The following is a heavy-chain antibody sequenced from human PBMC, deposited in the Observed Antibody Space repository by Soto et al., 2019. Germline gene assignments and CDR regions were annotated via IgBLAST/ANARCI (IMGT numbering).Heavy chain of an antibody. Sequence: KHHGASVKVSCKASGYTFTGYYMHWVRQAPGQGLEWMGWINPNSGGTNYAQKFQGWVTMTRDTSISTAYMELSRLRSDDTAVYYCARDRGTMVRGVSKWFDPWGQGTLVTVSS. CDR2: INPNSGGT. D-gene: IGHD3-10*01. CDR3: ARDRGTMVRGVSKWFDP. CDR1: GYTFTGYY. V-gene: IGHV1-2*04. J-gene: IGHJ5*02.